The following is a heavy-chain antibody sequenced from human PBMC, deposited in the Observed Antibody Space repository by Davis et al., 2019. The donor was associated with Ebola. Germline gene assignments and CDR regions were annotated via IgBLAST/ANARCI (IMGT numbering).Heavy chain of an antibody. Sequence: GESLKISCAASGFTFSSYWMHWVRQAPGKGLVWVSRINSDGSSKSYADSVKGRFTISRDNAKNTLYLQMNSLRAEDTAVYYCARDNILTGYSLDYWGQGTLVTVSS. D-gene: IGHD3-9*01. V-gene: IGHV3-74*01. CDR2: INSDGSSK. CDR1: GFTFSSYW. J-gene: IGHJ4*02. CDR3: ARDNILTGYSLDY.